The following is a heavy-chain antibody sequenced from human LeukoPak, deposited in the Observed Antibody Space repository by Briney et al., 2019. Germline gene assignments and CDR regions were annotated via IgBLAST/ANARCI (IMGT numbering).Heavy chain of an antibody. CDR1: GASVTTGDYS. J-gene: IGHJ4*02. CDR2: MYYTGDL. Sequence: SRTLSLTCTVSGASVTTGDYSWSWIRQSPGKGLEWIAYMYYTGDLYFNPSLKGRVTMSVDTSKNHFSLGLRSVTAADTAIYYCARYFPRFGESFDYWGQGTLVTVSS. CDR3: ARYFPRFGESFDY. D-gene: IGHD3-10*01. V-gene: IGHV4-30-4*01.